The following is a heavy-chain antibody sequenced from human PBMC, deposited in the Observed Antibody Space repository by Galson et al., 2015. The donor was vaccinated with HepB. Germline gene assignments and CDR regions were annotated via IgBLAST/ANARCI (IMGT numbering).Heavy chain of an antibody. CDR1: GFTFSSYG. D-gene: IGHD2-15*01. CDR3: AKEEGYCSGGSCYYFDY. CDR2: ISYDGSNK. J-gene: IGHJ4*02. Sequence: SLRLSCAASGFTFSSYGMHWVRQAPGKGLEWVAVISYDGSNKYYADSVKGRFTISRDNSKNTLYLQMNSLRAEDTAVYYCAKEEGYCSGGSCYYFDYWGQGTLVTVSS. V-gene: IGHV3-30*18.